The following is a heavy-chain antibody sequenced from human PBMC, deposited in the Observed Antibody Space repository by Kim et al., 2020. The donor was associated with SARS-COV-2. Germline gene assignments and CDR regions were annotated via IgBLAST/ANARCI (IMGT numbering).Heavy chain of an antibody. CDR3: ARDQEAGYYDSSGDY. CDR2: INPSGGST. Sequence: ASVKVSCKASGYTFTSYYMHWVRQAPGQGLEWMGIINPSGGSTSYAQKFQGRVTMTRDTSTSTVYMELSSLRSEDTAVYYCARDQEAGYYDSSGDYWGQGTLVTVSS. CDR1: GYTFTSYY. V-gene: IGHV1-46*01. J-gene: IGHJ4*02. D-gene: IGHD3-22*01.